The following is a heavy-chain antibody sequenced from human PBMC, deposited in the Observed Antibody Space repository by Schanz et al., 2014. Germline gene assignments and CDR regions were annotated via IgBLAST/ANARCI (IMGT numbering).Heavy chain of an antibody. D-gene: IGHD3-9*01. CDR3: AFDRDDAYDI. CDR2: INPSGGST. Sequence: QVQLVQSGAEVKKPGSSVKVSCTASGGTFSSYTISWIRQAPGQGLEWMGMINPSGGSTTYAQKFQGRVTMTRDTSRSTVYMELSSLISEDTAVYYCAFDRDDAYDIWGQGTTVTVSS. J-gene: IGHJ3*02. CDR1: GGTFSSYT. V-gene: IGHV1-46*01.